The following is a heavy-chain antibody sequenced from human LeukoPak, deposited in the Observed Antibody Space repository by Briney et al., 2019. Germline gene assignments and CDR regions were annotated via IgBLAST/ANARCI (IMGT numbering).Heavy chain of an antibody. CDR2: VNWNGDSV. Sequence: GGSLRLSCAASGFTFDDYAMHWVRQVPGRGLEWVAGVNWNGDSVGYADAVKGRFTISRDKAKTSLYLQMNSLKTEDTALCFCAKDYRRTTADDMGYYGMDVWGQGTTVTVSS. J-gene: IGHJ6*02. CDR3: AKDYRRTTADDMGYYGMDV. V-gene: IGHV3-9*01. D-gene: IGHD1-1*01. CDR1: GFTFDDYA.